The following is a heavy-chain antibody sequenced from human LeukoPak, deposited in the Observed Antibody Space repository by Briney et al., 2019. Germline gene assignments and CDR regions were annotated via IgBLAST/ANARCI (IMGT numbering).Heavy chain of an antibody. D-gene: IGHD6-13*01. CDR1: GCSFSPYS. Sequence: GWSQTLPCVASGCSFSPYSLIWVRLAPVKVLERLSYISSRSSTIYYAVSVKGRYTISRDNAKDSLDLQMSSLRDDDTAVYYCAREYSSSVGRAFDIWGQGTMVTVSS. J-gene: IGHJ3*02. V-gene: IGHV3-48*02. CDR2: ISSRSSTI. CDR3: AREYSSSVGRAFDI.